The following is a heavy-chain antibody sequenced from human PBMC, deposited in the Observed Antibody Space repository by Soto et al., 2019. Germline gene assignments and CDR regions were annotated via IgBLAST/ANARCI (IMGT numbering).Heavy chain of an antibody. V-gene: IGHV6-1*01. CDR1: GDSVSSNSAA. CDR3: AREDQWENYDILTLYGMDV. J-gene: IGHJ6*02. Sequence: SQTLSRTCAISGDSVSSNSAAWNWIRQSPSRGLEWLGRTYYRSKWYNDYAASVKSRITINPDTSKNQFSLQLNSVTPDDTAVYYGAREDQWENYDILTLYGMDVWGQGTTVTVSS. CDR2: TYYRSKWYN. D-gene: IGHD3-9*01.